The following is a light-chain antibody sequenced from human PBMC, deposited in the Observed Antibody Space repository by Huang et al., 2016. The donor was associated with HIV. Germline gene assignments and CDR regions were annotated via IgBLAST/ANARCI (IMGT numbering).Light chain of an antibody. CDR2: GVS. CDR3: QQYGSWT. Sequence: EIVLTQSPDTLSLSPGERATLSCRASQSVSSSYLAWYQQKPAQAPRLLIYGVSSRATGIPDRFGGSGSGTDFTLTISRLEPEDFAVYYCQQYGSWTFGQGTKVEIK. CDR1: QSVSSSY. V-gene: IGKV3-20*01. J-gene: IGKJ1*01.